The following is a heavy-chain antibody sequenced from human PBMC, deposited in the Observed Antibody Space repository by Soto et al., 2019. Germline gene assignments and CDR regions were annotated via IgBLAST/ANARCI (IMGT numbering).Heavy chain of an antibody. CDR3: ARGWFGPDV. J-gene: IGHJ6*04. CDR1: GFTLSGRS. Sequence: EVQLVESGGGLVQPGGSLRLSCAASGFTLSGRSMHWVRQAPGKGLVWVSGIDNVGTDSTYPDSVKGRFTSSRDNAKNMLYLQMNSLRVEDTAVYYCARGWFGPDVWGKGTTVTVSS. V-gene: IGHV3-74*01. D-gene: IGHD3-10*01. CDR2: IDNVGTDS.